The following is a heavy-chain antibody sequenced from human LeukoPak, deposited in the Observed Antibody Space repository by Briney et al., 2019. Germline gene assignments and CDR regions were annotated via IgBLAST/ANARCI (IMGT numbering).Heavy chain of an antibody. CDR1: GYTFTGYY. V-gene: IGHV1-2*02. CDR3: VRGGVVVVPAAILAYFDY. Sequence: GASVKVSCMASGYTFTGYYMHWVRQAPGQGLEWMGWINPNSGGTNYAQKFQGRVTMTRDTSISAAYMELSRLRSDDTAVYYCVRGGVVVVPAAILAYFDYWGQGTLVTVSS. J-gene: IGHJ4*02. CDR2: INPNSGGT. D-gene: IGHD2-2*01.